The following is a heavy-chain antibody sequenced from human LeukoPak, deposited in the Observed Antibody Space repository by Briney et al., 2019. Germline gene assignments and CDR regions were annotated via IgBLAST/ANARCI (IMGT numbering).Heavy chain of an antibody. V-gene: IGHV1-2*02. D-gene: IGHD3-3*01. CDR3: ARVLDFWSGSTNWFDP. CDR1: GYTFTAYY. Sequence: GASVKVSCKASGYTFTAYYMHWVRQAPGQGLEWMGWINPNSGGTNYAQKFQGRVTMTRDTSISTAYMELSRLRSDDTAVYYCARVLDFWSGSTNWFDPWGQGTLVTVSS. CDR2: INPNSGGT. J-gene: IGHJ5*02.